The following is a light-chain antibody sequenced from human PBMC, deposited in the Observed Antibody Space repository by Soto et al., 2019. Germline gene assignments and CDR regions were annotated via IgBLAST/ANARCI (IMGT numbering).Light chain of an antibody. CDR3: QQYNNWPET. Sequence: EIVMTPSPATLSVSPGERATLSCRASQSVSSNLAWYQQKVGQAPRVLIYDASTRATGIPGRFSGSGSGTEFTLTISSLQSEDFAVYYCQQYNNWPETFGQGTKVDIK. CDR2: DAS. CDR1: QSVSSN. V-gene: IGKV3-15*01. J-gene: IGKJ1*01.